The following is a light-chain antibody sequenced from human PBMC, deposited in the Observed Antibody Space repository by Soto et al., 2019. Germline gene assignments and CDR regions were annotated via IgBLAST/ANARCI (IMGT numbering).Light chain of an antibody. J-gene: IGLJ2*01. CDR3: TSYTTSNTLV. CDR1: SSDIGGYSY. Sequence: QSALTQPASVSGSPGQSITISCTGTSSDIGGYSYVSWYQHHPGKAPKLMIYEVSNRPSGVSNRFTGSKSGNTASLTISGLQADDEADYYCTSYTTSNTLVFGGGTXVTVL. CDR2: EVS. V-gene: IGLV2-14*01.